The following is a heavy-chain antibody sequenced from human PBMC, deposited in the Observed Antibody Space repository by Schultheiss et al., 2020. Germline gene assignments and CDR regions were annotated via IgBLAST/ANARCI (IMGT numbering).Heavy chain of an antibody. D-gene: IGHD3-10*01. J-gene: IGHJ4*02. CDR2: INHSGST. CDR1: GFSFSTYG. Sequence: ESLKISCAASGFSFSTYGMHWIRQPPGKGLEWIGEINHSGSTYYNPSLRSRVTISVDTSKNQFSLRLNSVTAADTAVYYCARSWRFGELLYTDMPAFDYWGQGALVTVAS. V-gene: IGHV4-34*01. CDR3: ARSWRFGELLYTDMPAFDY.